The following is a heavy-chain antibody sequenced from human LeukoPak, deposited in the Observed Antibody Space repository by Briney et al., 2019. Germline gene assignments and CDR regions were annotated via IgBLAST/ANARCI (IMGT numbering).Heavy chain of an antibody. CDR1: GYSFTTYG. J-gene: IGHJ4*02. D-gene: IGHD6-19*01. V-gene: IGHV7-4-1*02. CDR3: AREEPWQGAGFDY. CDR2: IDTNTGDP. Sequence: GASVKVSCQASGYSFTTYGINWVRQAPGQGFEWMGWIDTNTGDPTYAQDFTGRFVFSLDASVTTAYLQISSLKTEDTAVYYCAREEPWQGAGFDYWGQGTLVTVSS.